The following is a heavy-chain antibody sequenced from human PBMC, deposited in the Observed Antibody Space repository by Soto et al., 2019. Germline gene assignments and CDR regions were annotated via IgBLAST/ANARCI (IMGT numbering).Heavy chain of an antibody. CDR2: INHSGST. J-gene: IGHJ5*02. V-gene: IGHV4-34*01. CDR3: ARVLPIVVVVAATTVNWFDP. Sequence: SETLSLTCAVYGGSFSGYYWSWIRQPPGKGLEWIGEINHSGSTNYNPSLKSRVTISVNESKNKFSLKPSSVTAADTAVYYCARVLPIVVVVAATTVNWFDPWGQGTLVTVSS. D-gene: IGHD2-15*01. CDR1: GGSFSGYY.